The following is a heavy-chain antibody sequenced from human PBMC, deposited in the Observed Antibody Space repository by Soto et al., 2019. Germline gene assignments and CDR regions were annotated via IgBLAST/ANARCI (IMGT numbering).Heavy chain of an antibody. CDR1: GFTFSVYA. D-gene: IGHD3-10*01. Sequence: EVRLLESGGGLVQPGGSLRLSCAASGFTFSVYAMSWVRQAPGKGLEWVSGISGSGDSTHYADSVKGRFTVSRDNSKSMLYLQTTSLRAEDTAIYHCAKALYGGFTYWGQGTLVTVSS. V-gene: IGHV3-23*01. J-gene: IGHJ4*02. CDR2: ISGSGDST. CDR3: AKALYGGFTY.